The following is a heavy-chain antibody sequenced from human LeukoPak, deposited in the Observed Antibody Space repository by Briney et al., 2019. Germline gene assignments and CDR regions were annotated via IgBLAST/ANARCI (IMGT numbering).Heavy chain of an antibody. D-gene: IGHD2-15*01. CDR1: GGSTSSSSYY. Sequence: ASETVSLTCTVSGGSTSSSSYYWGWIRQPPGKGLEWIGSIYYSGSTYYNPSLKSRVTISVVTSKNQFSLKLSSVTAADTAVYYCARDQGGGYCSGGSCYWPDYYFDYWGQGTLVTVSS. J-gene: IGHJ4*02. V-gene: IGHV4-39*02. CDR3: ARDQGGGYCSGGSCYWPDYYFDY. CDR2: IYYSGST.